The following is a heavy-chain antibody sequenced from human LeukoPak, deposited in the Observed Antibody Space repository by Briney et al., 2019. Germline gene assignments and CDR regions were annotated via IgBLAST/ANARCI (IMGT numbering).Heavy chain of an antibody. V-gene: IGHV1-46*01. J-gene: IGHJ6*02. CDR2: INPSGGST. CDR3: ATEVVPAATYYYYGMDV. D-gene: IGHD2-2*01. Sequence: ASVKVSCKASGYTFINYYIHWVRQAPGQGLGWMGIINPSGGSTSYAQKFQGRVTMTRDTSTSTVYMELSSLRSEDTAVYYCATEVVPAATYYYYGMDVWGQGTTVTVSS. CDR1: GYTFINYY.